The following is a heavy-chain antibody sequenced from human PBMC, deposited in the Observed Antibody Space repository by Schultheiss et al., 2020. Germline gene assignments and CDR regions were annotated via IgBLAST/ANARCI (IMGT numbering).Heavy chain of an antibody. V-gene: IGHV4-59*01. CDR2: IYYSGST. D-gene: IGHD5-18*01. CDR3: ARGSDVDTAMVTKRYYYYYYMDV. J-gene: IGHJ6*03. CDR1: GGSSSSYY. Sequence: SETLSLTCTISGGSSSSYYWSWIRQPPGKGLEWIGYIYYSGSTNYNTSLKSRVTISVDTSKNQFSLKLSSVTAADTAVYYCARGSDVDTAMVTKRYYYYYYMDVWGKVTTVTVSS.